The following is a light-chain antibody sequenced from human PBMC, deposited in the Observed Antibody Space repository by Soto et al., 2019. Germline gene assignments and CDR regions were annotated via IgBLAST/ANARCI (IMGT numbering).Light chain of an antibody. Sequence: MDLTQSPGTLSLSPGKKAKLSCRAGQSVSSNYLAWYQQKPGQAPRLLIYAASSRATGNPDRFSGSGSRTDFTLTITSLEPEDFAVYYFQQYGSPPQTFGQGTKVDIK. J-gene: IGKJ1*01. CDR2: AAS. V-gene: IGKV3-20*01. CDR1: QSVSSNY. CDR3: QQYGSPPQT.